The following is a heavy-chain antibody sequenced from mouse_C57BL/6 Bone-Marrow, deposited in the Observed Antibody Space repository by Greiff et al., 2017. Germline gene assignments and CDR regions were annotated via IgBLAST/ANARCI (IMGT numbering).Heavy chain of an antibody. CDR1: GFNIKDYY. CDR3: ARGPVENWYAY. V-gene: IGHV14-2*01. CDR2: MDPEDGEP. J-gene: IGHJ3*01. Sequence: VQLKESGAELVKPGASVKLSCTASGFNIKDYYMHWVKQRTEQGLGWIGRMDPEDGEPKYAPKFQGKATITANTSSNTAYLQLSSLTSEYTAVYYMARGPVENWYAYWGQGTLVTVSA.